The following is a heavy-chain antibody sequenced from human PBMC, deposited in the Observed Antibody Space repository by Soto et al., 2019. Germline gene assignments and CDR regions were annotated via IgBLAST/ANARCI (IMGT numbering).Heavy chain of an antibody. CDR1: GFTFSSYS. Sequence: EVQLVESGGGLVQPGGSLRLSCAASGFTFSSYSMNWVRQAPGKGLEWVSYIRSSSSTIYYADSVKGRFTISRDNAKNSLYLPMNSLTAEDTAVSYCASASSSCNGALRFDYWGQGTRVTVSS. J-gene: IGHJ4*02. D-gene: IGHD6-13*01. V-gene: IGHV3-48*01. CDR2: IRSSSSTI. CDR3: ASASSSCNGALRFDY.